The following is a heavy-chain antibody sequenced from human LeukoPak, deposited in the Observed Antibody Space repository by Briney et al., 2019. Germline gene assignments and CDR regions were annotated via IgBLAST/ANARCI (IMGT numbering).Heavy chain of an antibody. CDR2: IHYIGNT. CDR1: GGSITTSY. J-gene: IGHJ5*02. Sequence: SETLSLTCTVSGGSITTSYLSWIRQPPGKGLEWIGCIHYIGNTHYNPSLESRVTISVDTSKNHFSLKLNSVTAADTAVYYCAKDYEPLVGVHRWGDWFDPWGQGTLVTVSS. CDR3: AKDYEPLVGVHRWGDWFDP. D-gene: IGHD1-26*01. V-gene: IGHV4-59*01.